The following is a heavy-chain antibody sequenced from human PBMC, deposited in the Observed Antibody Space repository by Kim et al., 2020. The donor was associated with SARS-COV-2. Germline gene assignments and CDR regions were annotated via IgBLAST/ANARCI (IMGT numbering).Heavy chain of an antibody. Sequence: YTPSLKSRVTISVDTSKNQFSLKLSSVTAADTAVYYCARRGNIRVNWFDPWGQGTLVTVSS. CDR3: ARRGNIRVNWFDP. J-gene: IGHJ5*02. D-gene: IGHD1-20*01. V-gene: IGHV4-39*01.